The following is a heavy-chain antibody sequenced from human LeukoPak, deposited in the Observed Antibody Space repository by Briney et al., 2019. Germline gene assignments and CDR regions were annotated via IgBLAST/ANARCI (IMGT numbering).Heavy chain of an antibody. CDR3: ARVGMAEATGSFDY. J-gene: IGHJ4*02. V-gene: IGHV4-4*07. CDR1: GGSISSYY. Sequence: SETLSLTCTVSGGSISSYYWSWIRQPAGKGLEWIGRIYISGSTNYNPSLKSRVTISVDTSKNQFSLKLSSVTAADTAVYYCARVGMAEATGSFDYWGQGTLVTVSS. D-gene: IGHD5-24*01. CDR2: IYISGST.